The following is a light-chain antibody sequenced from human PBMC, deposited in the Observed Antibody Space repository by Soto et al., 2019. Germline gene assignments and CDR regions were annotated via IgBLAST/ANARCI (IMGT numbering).Light chain of an antibody. V-gene: IGKV3-11*01. J-gene: IGKJ4*01. CDR2: DAF. CDR1: QNVRSY. CDR3: QQRSNWPLT. Sequence: EVVLTQSPATLSLSPGERATLSCRASQNVRSYLAWYQQKPGQAPRLLIYDAFKRATGVPARFSGSGSGTDFTLTISGLEPEDFAVYCCQQRSNWPLTFGGGTDVEI.